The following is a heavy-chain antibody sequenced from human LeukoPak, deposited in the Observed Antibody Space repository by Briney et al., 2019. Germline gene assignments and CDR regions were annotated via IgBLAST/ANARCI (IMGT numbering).Heavy chain of an antibody. J-gene: IGHJ4*02. CDR2: IYQDGSEK. CDR3: ARDFPGWEY. D-gene: IGHD3-9*01. CDR1: GFIFSNYW. V-gene: IGHV3-7*01. Sequence: GGSLRLSCAASGFIFSNYWMSWVRQAPGKGLEWVANIYQDGSEKNYVDSVKGRFTISRDNAKNSVYLQMSSLRAEDTAVYYCARDFPGWEYWGQGTLVSVSS.